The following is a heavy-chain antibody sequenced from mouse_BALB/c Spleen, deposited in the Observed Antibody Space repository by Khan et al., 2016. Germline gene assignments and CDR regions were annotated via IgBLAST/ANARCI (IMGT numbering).Heavy chain of an antibody. J-gene: IGHJ4*01. Sequence: QIQLVQSGPELMKPGETVKISCKASGYTLTNYGMNWVKQAPGKGLKWMGWINTYTGEPTYADDFKGRFAFSVETSSSTAYLQLNSLKNEDTATYFCARKPALFPDDCAMDYWGQGTSVTVSS. D-gene: IGHD2-3*01. CDR3: ARKPALFPDDCAMDY. CDR1: GYTLTNYG. V-gene: IGHV9-3-1*01. CDR2: INTYTGEP.